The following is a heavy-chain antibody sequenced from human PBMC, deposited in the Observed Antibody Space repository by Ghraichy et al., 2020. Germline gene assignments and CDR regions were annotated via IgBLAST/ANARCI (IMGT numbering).Heavy chain of an antibody. CDR3: ARAYRAEMATKKPGYFDL. CDR2: IIPILGIA. V-gene: IGHV1-69*02. CDR1: GGTFSSYT. J-gene: IGHJ2*01. D-gene: IGHD5-24*01. Sequence: SVKVSCKASGGTFSSYTISWVRQAPGQGLEWMGRIIPILGIANYAQKFQGRVTITADKSTSTAYMELSSLRSEDTAVYYCARAYRAEMATKKPGYFDLWGRGTLVTVSS.